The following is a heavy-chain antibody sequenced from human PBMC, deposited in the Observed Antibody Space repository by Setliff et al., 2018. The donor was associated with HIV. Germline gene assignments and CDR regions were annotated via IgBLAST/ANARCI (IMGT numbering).Heavy chain of an antibody. CDR1: GFTISVYN. CDR2: IAFDGSTK. CDR3: VKDRGSGSFAFDL. D-gene: IGHD1-26*01. J-gene: IGHJ3*01. Sequence: GGSLRLSCVASGFTISVYNMHWVRQIPGKGLEWVAFIAFDGSTKYYIDSTKGRFTISRDNPKRTVYLQINSLRVEDTALYYCVKDRGSGSFAFDLWGQGTMVTVSS. V-gene: IGHV3-30*02.